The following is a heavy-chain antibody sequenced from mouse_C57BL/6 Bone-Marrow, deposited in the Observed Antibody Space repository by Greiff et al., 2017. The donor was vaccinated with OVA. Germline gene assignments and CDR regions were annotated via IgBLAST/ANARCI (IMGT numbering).Heavy chain of an antibody. CDR1: GYSFTGYY. Sequence: VQLQQSGPELVKPGASVKISCKASGYSFTGYYMNWVKQSPEKSLEWIGEINPSTGGTTYNQKFKAKATLTVDNSSSTAYMQLKSLTSEDSAVYSCARGGTSPFAYWGQGTLVTVSA. CDR3: ARGGTSPFAY. D-gene: IGHD4-1*01. V-gene: IGHV1-42*01. J-gene: IGHJ3*01. CDR2: INPSTGGT.